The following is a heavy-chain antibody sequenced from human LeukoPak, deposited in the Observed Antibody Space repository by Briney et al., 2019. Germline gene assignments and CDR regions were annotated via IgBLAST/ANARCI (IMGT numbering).Heavy chain of an antibody. CDR1: GFTSSSYS. CDR2: ISSSSSYI. Sequence: GGSLRLSCAASGFTSSSYSMNWVRQAPGKGLEWVSSISSSSSYIYYADSVKGRFTISRDNAKNSLYLQMNSLRAEDTAVYYCARPAYDSSGYYSFYFDYWGQGTLVTVSS. CDR3: ARPAYDSSGYYSFYFDY. D-gene: IGHD3-22*01. J-gene: IGHJ4*02. V-gene: IGHV3-21*01.